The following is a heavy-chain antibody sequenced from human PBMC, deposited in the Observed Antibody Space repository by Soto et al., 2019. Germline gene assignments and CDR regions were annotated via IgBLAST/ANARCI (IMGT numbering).Heavy chain of an antibody. CDR1: GDSVSSNSAA. Sequence: SQTLSLTCAISGDSVSSNSAAWNWIRQSPSRGLEWLGRTYYRSKWYNDYAVSVKSRITINPDTSKNQFSLQLNSVTPEDTAVYYCARDLEGWQQLGYYYYGMDVWGQGTTVTVSS. CDR2: TYYRSKWYN. V-gene: IGHV6-1*01. CDR3: ARDLEGWQQLGYYYYGMDV. D-gene: IGHD6-13*01. J-gene: IGHJ6*02.